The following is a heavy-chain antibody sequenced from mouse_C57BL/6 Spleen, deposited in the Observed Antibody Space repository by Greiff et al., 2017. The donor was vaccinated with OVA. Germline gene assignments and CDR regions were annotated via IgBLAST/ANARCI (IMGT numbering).Heavy chain of an antibody. CDR2: IDPENGDT. CDR3: TTVYDYDDY. V-gene: IGHV14-4*01. J-gene: IGHJ2*01. Sequence: VQLQQPGAELVRPGASVKLSCTASGFNIKDDYMHWVKQRPEQGLEWIGWIDPENGDTEYASKFQGKATITADTSSNTAYLQLSSLTSEDTAVYYCTTVYDYDDYWGQGTTLTVSS. D-gene: IGHD2-4*01. CDR1: GFNIKDDY.